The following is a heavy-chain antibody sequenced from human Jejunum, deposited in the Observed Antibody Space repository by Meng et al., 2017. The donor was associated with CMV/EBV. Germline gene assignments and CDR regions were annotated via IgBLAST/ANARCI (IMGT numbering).Heavy chain of an antibody. D-gene: IGHD6-6*01. V-gene: IGHV3-7*01. Sequence: LSCAASGFTFSRDWMIWVRQAPGKGLEWVAAIKEEGSEKYYLDSVKGRFTISRDNAKNSLFLQMNSLRVEDTAVYYCSSGQGWHFDLWGRGTLVTVSS. CDR2: IKEEGSEK. CDR1: GFTFSRDW. CDR3: SSGQGWHFDL. J-gene: IGHJ2*01.